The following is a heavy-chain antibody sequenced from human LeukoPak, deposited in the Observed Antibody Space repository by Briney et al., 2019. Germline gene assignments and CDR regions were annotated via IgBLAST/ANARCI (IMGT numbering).Heavy chain of an antibody. V-gene: IGHV3-33*01. CDR2: IWYDGSNK. Sequence: GGSLRLSCAASGFTFSSYGMHWVRQAPGKGLEWVAVIWYDGSNKYYADSVKGRFTISRDNSKNSLYLQMNSLRAEDTAVYYCARDEAVGWLPNWFDPWGQGTLVTVSS. D-gene: IGHD6-19*01. J-gene: IGHJ5*02. CDR1: GFTFSSYG. CDR3: ARDEAVGWLPNWFDP.